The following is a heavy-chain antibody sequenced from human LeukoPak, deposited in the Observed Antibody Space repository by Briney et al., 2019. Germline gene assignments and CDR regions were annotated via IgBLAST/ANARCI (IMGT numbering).Heavy chain of an antibody. J-gene: IGHJ4*02. CDR1: GYTFTSYY. D-gene: IGHD2-2*01. V-gene: IGHV3-30*02. Sequence: SCKASGYTFTSYYMHWVRQAPGKGLEWVAFIRYDGSNKYYADSVKGRFTISRDNSKNTLYLQMNSLRAEDTAVYYCAKDLPQAGCSSTSCYDDRDYWGQGTLVTVSS. CDR3: AKDLPQAGCSSTSCYDDRDY. CDR2: IRYDGSNK.